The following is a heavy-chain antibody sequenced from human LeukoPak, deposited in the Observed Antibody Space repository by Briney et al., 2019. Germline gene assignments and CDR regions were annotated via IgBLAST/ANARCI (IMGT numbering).Heavy chain of an antibody. CDR1: GVSISSSSYY. V-gene: IGHV4-39*01. D-gene: IGHD5-18*01. Sequence: SETLSLTCTVSGVSISSSSYYWDSLRQPPGKGLEWIGCIYYSGSTSYNPSLKSRVTISVDTSKNQFPLKLSSVTAADTAVYYCARPHTAMVMGWFDPWGQGTLVTVSS. CDR3: ARPHTAMVMGWFDP. CDR2: IYYSGST. J-gene: IGHJ5*02.